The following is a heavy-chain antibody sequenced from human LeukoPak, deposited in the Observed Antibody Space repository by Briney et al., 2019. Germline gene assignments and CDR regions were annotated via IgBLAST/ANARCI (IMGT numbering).Heavy chain of an antibody. V-gene: IGHV4-31*03. CDR2: IYYSGST. D-gene: IGHD3-9*01. Sequence: SETLSLTCTVSGGSISSGGYYWSWIRQHPRTGLEWIGYIYYSGSTYYNPSLKSRVTISVDTSKNQFSLKLSSVTAADTAVYYCARVLLADILTSNAFDIWGQGTMDTVSS. CDR1: GGSISSGGYY. CDR3: ARVLLADILTSNAFDI. J-gene: IGHJ3*02.